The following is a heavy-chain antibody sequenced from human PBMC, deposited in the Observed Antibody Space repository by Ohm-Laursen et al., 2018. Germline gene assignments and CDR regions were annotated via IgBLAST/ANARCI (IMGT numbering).Heavy chain of an antibody. V-gene: IGHV4-4*07. J-gene: IGHJ6*02. CDR3: ARDLGPAAINYYYGMDV. Sequence: SDTLSLTCTVSGGSISSYYWSWIRQPAGKGLEWIGRIYTSGSTNYNPSLKSRVTMSVDTSKNQFSLKLSSVTAADTAVYYCARDLGPAAINYYYGMDVWGQGTTVTVSS. CDR1: GGSISSYY. D-gene: IGHD2-2*01. CDR2: IYTSGST.